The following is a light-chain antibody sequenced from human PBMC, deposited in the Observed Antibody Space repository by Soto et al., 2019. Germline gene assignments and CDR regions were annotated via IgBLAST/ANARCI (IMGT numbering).Light chain of an antibody. J-gene: IGLJ2*01. V-gene: IGLV1-47*01. CDR2: WNN. CDR3: AAWDDSLSGLV. CDR1: NSNIANYY. Sequence: QSVLTQPHSASGTPGQRVTISCSGSNSNIANYYVYWYQLLPGTAPKLLIYWNNQRPSGVLDRFSGSKSGTSASLAISGLQSEDEADYYCAAWDDSLSGLVFGGGTKL.